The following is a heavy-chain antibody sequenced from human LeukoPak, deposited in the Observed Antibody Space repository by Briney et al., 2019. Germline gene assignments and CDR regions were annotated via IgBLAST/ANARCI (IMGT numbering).Heavy chain of an antibody. CDR1: GGSISSGGYY. V-gene: IGHV4-31*03. Sequence: SETLSLTCTVSGGSISSGGYYWSWIRQHPGKGLEWIGYIYYSGSTYYNPSLKSRISISVDTSKNQFSLKLSSVTAADTAVYYCARALKGVAESYYFDYWGQGTLVTVSS. D-gene: IGHD6-19*01. CDR2: IYYSGST. CDR3: ARALKGVAESYYFDY. J-gene: IGHJ4*02.